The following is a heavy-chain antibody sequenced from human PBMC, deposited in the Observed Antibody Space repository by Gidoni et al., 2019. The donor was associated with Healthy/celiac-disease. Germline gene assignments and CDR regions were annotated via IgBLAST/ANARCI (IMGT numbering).Heavy chain of an antibody. D-gene: IGHD3-10*01. CDR1: GGSFSGYY. Sequence: VYGGSFSGYYWSWIRQPPGKGLEWIGEINHSGSTNYNPSLKSRVTISVDTSKNQFSLKLSSVTAADTAVYYCARGPRLYYYGSGGLYYWGQGTLVTVSS. V-gene: IGHV4-34*01. J-gene: IGHJ4*02. CDR3: ARGPRLYYYGSGGLYY. CDR2: INHSGST.